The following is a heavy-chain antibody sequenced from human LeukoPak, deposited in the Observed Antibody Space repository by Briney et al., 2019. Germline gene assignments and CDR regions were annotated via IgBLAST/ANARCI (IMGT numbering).Heavy chain of an antibody. Sequence: ASVKVSCKTSGYTYISYGITWIRQAPGQGLEWMGWISGYTGDTKYAEDLEDSVAMTTDKSTSTAYMELRSLRSEDTAVYYCAREEYTGYDHLSPAYYDYWGQGTLVTVSS. CDR2: ISGYTGDT. CDR3: AREEYTGYDHLSPAYYDY. V-gene: IGHV1-18*01. D-gene: IGHD5-12*01. CDR1: GYTYISYG. J-gene: IGHJ4*02.